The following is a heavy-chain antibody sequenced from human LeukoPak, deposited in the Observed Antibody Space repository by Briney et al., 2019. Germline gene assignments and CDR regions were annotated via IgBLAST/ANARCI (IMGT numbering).Heavy chain of an antibody. CDR2: IKYDGSAT. CDR3: VSGSLQSGYNFDY. J-gene: IGHJ4*02. V-gene: IGHV3-74*01. D-gene: IGHD3-3*01. Sequence: GGSLRLACAASGFTFSNYWMHWIRQVPGKGLVWVSHIKYDGSATNYADSVKGRFTISRDNAKNTLYLQMNSLRAEDTAVYYCVSGSLQSGYNFDYWGQGALVTVSS. CDR1: GFTFSNYW.